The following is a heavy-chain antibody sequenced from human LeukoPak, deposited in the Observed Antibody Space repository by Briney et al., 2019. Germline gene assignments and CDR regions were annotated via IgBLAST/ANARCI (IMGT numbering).Heavy chain of an antibody. CDR1: GFTFSSYG. Sequence: PGGSLRLSCAASGFTFSSYGMHWVRQAPGKGLEWVAVISYDGSNKYYADSVKGRFTISRDNSKNTLYLQMNSLRAEDTAVYYCAKDRGGYDGSFDYWGQGTLVTVSS. J-gene: IGHJ4*02. D-gene: IGHD5-12*01. V-gene: IGHV3-30*18. CDR3: AKDRGGYDGSFDY. CDR2: ISYDGSNK.